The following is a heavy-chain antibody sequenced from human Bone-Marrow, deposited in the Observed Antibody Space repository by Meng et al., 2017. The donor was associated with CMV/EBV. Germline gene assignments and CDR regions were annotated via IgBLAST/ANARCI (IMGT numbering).Heavy chain of an antibody. CDR2: IWYDGSNK. J-gene: IGHJ6*02. Sequence: GGSLRFSGAAPGFTFSSYSMNWVRQAPGKGLEWVAVIWYDGSNKYYADTVKGRFTISRDNSKNTLYLQMNSLRAEDTAVYYFAKGPRFKAIYYYYGMDVWGQGTTVTVSS. CDR1: GFTFSSYS. V-gene: IGHV3-33*06. D-gene: IGHD5-18*01. CDR3: AKGPRFKAIYYYYGMDV.